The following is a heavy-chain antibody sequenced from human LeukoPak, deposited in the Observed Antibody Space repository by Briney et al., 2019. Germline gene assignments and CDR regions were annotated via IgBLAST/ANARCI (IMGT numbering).Heavy chain of an antibody. CDR1: GYSFTSYW. CDR2: IYPGDSDT. Sequence: GESLKISCKGSGYSFTSYWIGWVRQMPGKGLEWMGIIYPGDSDTRYSPSFQGQVTISADKSISTAYLQWSSLKASGTAMYYCARYITTAMVTNYFDYWGQGTLVTVSS. J-gene: IGHJ4*02. D-gene: IGHD5-18*01. V-gene: IGHV5-51*01. CDR3: ARYITTAMVTNYFDY.